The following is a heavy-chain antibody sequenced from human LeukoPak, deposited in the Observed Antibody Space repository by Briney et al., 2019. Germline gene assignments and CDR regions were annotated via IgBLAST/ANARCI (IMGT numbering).Heavy chain of an antibody. D-gene: IGHD3-10*01. CDR1: GGSISSGGYY. Sequence: SETLSLTCTVSGGSISSGGYYWSWIRQHPGEGLEWIGYIYYSGSTYYNPSLKSRVTISVDTSKNQFSLKLSSVTAADTAVYYCARDLGERFGESNYGMDVWGQGTTVTVSS. CDR2: IYYSGST. V-gene: IGHV4-31*03. J-gene: IGHJ6*02. CDR3: ARDLGERFGESNYGMDV.